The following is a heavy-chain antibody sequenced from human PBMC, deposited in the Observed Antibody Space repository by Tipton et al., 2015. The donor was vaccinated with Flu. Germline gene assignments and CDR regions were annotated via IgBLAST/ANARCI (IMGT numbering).Heavy chain of an antibody. D-gene: IGHD1-14*01. J-gene: IGHJ4*02. CDR3: ARDSHRLDFDY. CDR2: IYTSGST. Sequence: LRLSCTVSGDSINSYYWHWIRQPAGKGLEWIGRIYTSGSTKYNPSLKSRVSMSVDTSKNQFSLKLTSVTAADTAVYFCARDSHRLDFDYWGQGILVTVSS. CDR1: GDSINSYY. V-gene: IGHV4-4*07.